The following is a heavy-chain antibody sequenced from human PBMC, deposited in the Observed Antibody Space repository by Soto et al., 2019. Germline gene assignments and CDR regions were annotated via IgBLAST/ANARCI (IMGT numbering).Heavy chain of an antibody. D-gene: IGHD3-22*01. CDR1: GGSISSTPYY. CDR2: IYYSGTT. V-gene: IGHV4-39*01. Sequence: SETLSLTCSVSGGSISSTPYYWGWVRQPPGKGLEWLGTIYYSGTTSYNPSLKSRVIISVDTSNNQFFLKLRSVTAADTAVYYCARHRQYYDASGYQQRYFDYWGQGTQVTVSS. J-gene: IGHJ4*02. CDR3: ARHRQYYDASGYQQRYFDY.